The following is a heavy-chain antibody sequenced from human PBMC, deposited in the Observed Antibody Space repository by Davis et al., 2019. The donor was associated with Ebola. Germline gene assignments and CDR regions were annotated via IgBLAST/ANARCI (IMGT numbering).Heavy chain of an antibody. V-gene: IGHV3-21*01. CDR1: GFTFSTYS. CDR2: ISSDSDYI. D-gene: IGHD2-8*01. J-gene: IGHJ4*02. Sequence: GGSLRLSCAASGFTFSTYSMSWVRQAPGKGLEWVSSISSDSDYIYYADSAKGRFTISRDNAKNSLYLQMNSLRAEDTAVYYCARNPPYCTNGVCYNLESPSVYWGQGTLVTVSS. CDR3: ARNPPYCTNGVCYNLESPSVY.